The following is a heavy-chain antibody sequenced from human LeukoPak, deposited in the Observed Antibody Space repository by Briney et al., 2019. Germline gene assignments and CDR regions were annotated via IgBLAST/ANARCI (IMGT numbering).Heavy chain of an antibody. CDR1: GGSISSSSYY. V-gene: IGHV4-39*07. CDR2: IYYSGST. J-gene: IGHJ4*02. CDR3: AGLVGRYSSGLYYYYFDY. D-gene: IGHD3-22*01. Sequence: RPSETLSLTCTVSGGSISSSSYYWGWIRQPPGKGLEWIGSIYYSGSTYYNPSLKSRVTISIDKSKNQFFLNLSSVTAADTAVYYCAGLVGRYSSGLYYYYFDYWGQGTLVTVSS.